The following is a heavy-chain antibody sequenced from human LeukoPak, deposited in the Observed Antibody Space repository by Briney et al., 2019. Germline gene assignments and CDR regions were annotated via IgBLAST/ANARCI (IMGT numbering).Heavy chain of an antibody. J-gene: IGHJ4*02. D-gene: IGHD6-13*01. CDR3: ARELSSSWYESSFDY. CDR2: TYYRSKWYN. V-gene: IGHV6-1*01. CDR1: GDSVSSNSAA. Sequence: SQTLSLTCAISGDSVSSNSAAWNWIRPYPSRGLEWLGRTYYRSKWYNDYAVSVKSRITINPDTSKNQFSLQLNSVTPEDTAVYYCARELSSSWYESSFDYWGQGTLVTVSS.